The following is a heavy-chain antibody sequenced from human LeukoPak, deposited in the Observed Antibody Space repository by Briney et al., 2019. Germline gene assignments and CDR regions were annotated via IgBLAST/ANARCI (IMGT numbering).Heavy chain of an antibody. Sequence: GGSLRLSCAASGFTFSSYSMNWVRQAPGKGLEWVSSISSSSSYIYYADSVKGRFTISRDNAKSSLYLQMNSLRAEDTAVYYCARDDECSGGSCGFDYWGQGTLVTVSS. D-gene: IGHD2-15*01. V-gene: IGHV3-21*01. CDR2: ISSSSSYI. CDR3: ARDDECSGGSCGFDY. CDR1: GFTFSSYS. J-gene: IGHJ4*02.